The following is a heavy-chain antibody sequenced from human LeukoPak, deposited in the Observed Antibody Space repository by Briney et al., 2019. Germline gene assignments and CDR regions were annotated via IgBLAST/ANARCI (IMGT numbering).Heavy chain of an antibody. V-gene: IGHV1-18*01. Sequence: ASVKVSCTASGYTFTTYGISWVRQAPGQGLEWMGWISAYNGNTTYAQKLQGRVTMTTDTSTSTAYMELRSLRSDDTAVYYCARDPAINVHMFRGVNDWFDPWGQGTLVTVSS. CDR2: ISAYNGNT. J-gene: IGHJ5*02. CDR1: GYTFTTYG. D-gene: IGHD3-10*01. CDR3: ARDPAINVHMFRGVNDWFDP.